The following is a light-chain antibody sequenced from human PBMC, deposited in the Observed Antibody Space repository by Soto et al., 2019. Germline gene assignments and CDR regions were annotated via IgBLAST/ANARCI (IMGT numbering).Light chain of an antibody. V-gene: IGLV2-11*01. Sequence: QYVLTQPRSVSGSPGQSVTISCTGTSSDVGGYNYVSWYQRHPGKAPKLIISDVTKRPSGVPDRFSGSKSGNTASLTISGLQAEDEADYDCCSYAGSNILIFGGGTKVTVL. J-gene: IGLJ2*01. CDR3: CSYAGSNILI. CDR2: DVT. CDR1: SSDVGGYNY.